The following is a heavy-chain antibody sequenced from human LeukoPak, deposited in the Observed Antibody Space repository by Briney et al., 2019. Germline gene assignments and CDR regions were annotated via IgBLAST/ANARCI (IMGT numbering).Heavy chain of an antibody. Sequence: ASVKVSCKASGYTFTGYYMHWVRQAPGQGLEWMGWINPNSGGTNYAQKFQGRVTMTRDTSISTAYMELSRLRSDDTAVYYCARDNYYDSSGYWIGGYWGQGTLVTVSS. J-gene: IGHJ4*02. CDR1: GYTFTGYY. CDR3: ARDNYYDSSGYWIGGY. CDR2: INPNSGGT. V-gene: IGHV1-2*02. D-gene: IGHD3-22*01.